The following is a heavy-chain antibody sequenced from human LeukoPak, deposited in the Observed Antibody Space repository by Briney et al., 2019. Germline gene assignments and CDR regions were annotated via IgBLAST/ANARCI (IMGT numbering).Heavy chain of an antibody. CDR2: IYYSGST. V-gene: IGHV4-59*08. J-gene: IGHJ6*03. D-gene: IGHD5-24*01. Sequence: PSETLSLTCTVSGGSINSYYWSWIRQPPGKGLEWIGYIYYSGSTNYNPSLKSRVTISVDTSKNQFSLRLSSVTAADTAVYYCARMGRDGYNRYYYYYYMDVWGKGTTVTISS. CDR1: GGSINSYY. CDR3: ARMGRDGYNRYYYYYYMDV.